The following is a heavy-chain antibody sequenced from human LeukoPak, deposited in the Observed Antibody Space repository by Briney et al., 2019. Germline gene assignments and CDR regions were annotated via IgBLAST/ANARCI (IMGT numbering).Heavy chain of an antibody. Sequence: GGSLRLTCAASGFTFSSYAMSWVRQAPGKGLEWVSAISGSGDSTYYGDSVKGRFTISRDNSKNTLYLQMNSLRAEDTAVYYCAKTRPLDSSSWSHGDYWGQGTLVTVSS. CDR3: AKTRPLDSSSWSHGDY. CDR2: ISGSGDST. J-gene: IGHJ4*02. D-gene: IGHD6-13*01. CDR1: GFTFSSYA. V-gene: IGHV3-23*01.